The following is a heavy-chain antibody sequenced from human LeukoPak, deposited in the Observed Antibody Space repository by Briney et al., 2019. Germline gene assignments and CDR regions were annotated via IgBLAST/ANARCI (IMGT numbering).Heavy chain of an antibody. J-gene: IGHJ4*02. V-gene: IGHV5-51*01. D-gene: IGHD3-3*01. CDR1: GYTFTNYW. Sequence: GESLKISCKGSGYTFTNYWIGWVRQMPGKGLGWMGIIYSGDSTTRYSPSSQGQVTISADKSINTAYLQWSSLKASDTAMYYCARSVGVVIITGYDYGGQGTLVTVSS. CDR3: ARSVGVVIITGYDY. CDR2: IYSGDSTT.